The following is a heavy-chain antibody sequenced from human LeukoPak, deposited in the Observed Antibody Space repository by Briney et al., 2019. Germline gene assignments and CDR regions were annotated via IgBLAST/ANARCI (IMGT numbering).Heavy chain of an antibody. Sequence: SETLSLTCSVSGGSISSHYWSWIRQPPGKGLEWIGYIYYSGSTNYNPSLKSRVTISVDTSKNQSSLKLSSVTAADTAVYYCARYVVSSFDYWGQGTLVTVSS. V-gene: IGHV4-59*11. J-gene: IGHJ4*02. CDR3: ARYVVSSFDY. D-gene: IGHD2-21*01. CDR2: IYYSGST. CDR1: GGSISSHY.